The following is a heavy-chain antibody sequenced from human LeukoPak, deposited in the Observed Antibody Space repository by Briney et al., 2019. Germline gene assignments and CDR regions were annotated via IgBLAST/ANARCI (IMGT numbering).Heavy chain of an antibody. CDR1: GFSLYTYS. J-gene: IGHJ4*02. CDR3: ARVGSAAPVTSSGHTIDY. V-gene: IGHV3-21*01. D-gene: IGHD3-22*01. Sequence: TAGSLRLSCAVSGFSLYTYSMNWVRQAPGKGLGWVASITSTSTYIYYADSVTGRFTISRDNATNSLYMQMNSLSVEDTAAYSCARVGSAAPVTSSGHTIDYWGQGTLVIVSS. CDR2: ITSTSTYI.